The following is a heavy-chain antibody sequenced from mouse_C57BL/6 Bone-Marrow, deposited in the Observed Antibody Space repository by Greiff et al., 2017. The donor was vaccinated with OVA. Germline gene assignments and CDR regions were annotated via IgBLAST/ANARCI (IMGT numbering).Heavy chain of an antibody. D-gene: IGHD6-5*01. CDR3: PRRVSYFFYAMDY. CDR1: GYTFTNYW. V-gene: IGHV1-63*01. J-gene: IGHJ4*01. CDR2: IYPGGGYT. Sequence: QVQLQQSGAELVRPGTSVKMSCKASGYTFTNYWIGWAKQRPGHGLEWIGDIYPGGGYTNYNEKFKGKATLTADKSSSTAYMQFSSLTSEDSAIYYCPRRVSYFFYAMDYWGQGTSVTVSS.